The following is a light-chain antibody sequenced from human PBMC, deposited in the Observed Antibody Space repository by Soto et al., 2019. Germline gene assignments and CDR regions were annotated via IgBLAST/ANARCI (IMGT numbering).Light chain of an antibody. J-gene: IGKJ5*01. V-gene: IGKV3-20*01. CDR1: QNVNSY. Sequence: EVVFTQSPATLSLSPGERATLSSRASQNVNSYLDWYQQKPGQAPRLLIYGASNRATGIPDRFSGSGSGTDFTLTISRLEPEDFAVYYCQQYGSSPITFGQGTRLEI. CDR2: GAS. CDR3: QQYGSSPIT.